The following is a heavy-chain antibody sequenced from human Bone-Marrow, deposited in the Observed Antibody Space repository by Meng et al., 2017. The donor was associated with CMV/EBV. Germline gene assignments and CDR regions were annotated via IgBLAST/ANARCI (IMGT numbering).Heavy chain of an antibody. CDR3: AREHVQPLRIIMIVEPPCNYFDY. CDR2: ISYDGSNK. D-gene: IGHD3-22*01. Sequence: GESLKISCSASGFTFSSYAMHWVRQAPGKGLEWVAVISYDGSNKYYADSVKGRFTISRDNSKNTPYLQMHSLGAEDTAVYYCAREHVQPLRIIMIVEPPCNYFDYWGQGTLVTVSS. CDR1: GFTFSSYA. J-gene: IGHJ4*02. V-gene: IGHV3-30*04.